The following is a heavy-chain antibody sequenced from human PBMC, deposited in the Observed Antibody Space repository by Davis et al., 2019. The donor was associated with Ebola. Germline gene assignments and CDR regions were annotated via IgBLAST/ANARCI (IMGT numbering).Heavy chain of an antibody. CDR2: ISSSSSYI. CDR3: ARALGYCSGGSCPFDY. J-gene: IGHJ4*02. V-gene: IGHV3-21*01. D-gene: IGHD2-15*01. Sequence: GESLKISCAASGFTFSTYRMHWVRQAPGKGLEWVSSISSSSSYIYYADSVKGRFTISRDNAKNSLYLQMNSLRAEDTAVYYCARALGYCSGGSCPFDYWGQGTLVTVSS. CDR1: GFTFSTYR.